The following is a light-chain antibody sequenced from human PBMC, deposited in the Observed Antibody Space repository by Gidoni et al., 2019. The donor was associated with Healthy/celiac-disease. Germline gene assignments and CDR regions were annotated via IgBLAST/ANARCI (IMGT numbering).Light chain of an antibody. V-gene: IGLV1-40*01. Sequence: QSALTPPPSVSAAPGQRATISCTGSSSNIGSGYDVPCYQQLPGTAPKLLIYGNSNRPSGVPDRFSGSKSGTSASLAITGLQAEDEADYYCQSYDSSLSGSVFGGGTKLTVL. J-gene: IGLJ2*01. CDR3: QSYDSSLSGSV. CDR1: SSNIGSGYD. CDR2: GNS.